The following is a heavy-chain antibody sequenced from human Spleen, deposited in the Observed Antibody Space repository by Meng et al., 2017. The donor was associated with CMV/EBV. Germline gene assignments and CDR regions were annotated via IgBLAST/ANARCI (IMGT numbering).Heavy chain of an antibody. J-gene: IGHJ6*02. Sequence: SVKVSCKASGGTFSRYAFSWVRQAPGQGLEWMGRIIPILGIANYAQKFQGRVTITADKSTSTAYMELSSLRSEDTAVYYCARTKTTVADYYGMDVWGQGTTVTVSS. CDR2: IIPILGIA. CDR1: GGTFSRYA. V-gene: IGHV1-69*04. CDR3: ARTKTTVADYYGMDV. D-gene: IGHD1-14*01.